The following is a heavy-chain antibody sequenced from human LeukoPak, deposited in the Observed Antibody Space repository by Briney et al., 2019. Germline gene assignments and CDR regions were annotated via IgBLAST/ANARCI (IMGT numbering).Heavy chain of an antibody. D-gene: IGHD2-21*02. Sequence: GESLETSWETPGYIFPNYWIGWVRQVPGKGLDWIGLIHPGGSDTRYSTSFHGRVTIPVDQAIPTAYLPWRSLQASDTAIYLLEKGVVVTATHRYFDLWGRGSLVTVFS. J-gene: IGHJ2*01. CDR3: EKGVVVTATHRYFDL. V-gene: IGHV5-51*01. CDR1: GYIFPNYW. CDR2: IHPGGSDT.